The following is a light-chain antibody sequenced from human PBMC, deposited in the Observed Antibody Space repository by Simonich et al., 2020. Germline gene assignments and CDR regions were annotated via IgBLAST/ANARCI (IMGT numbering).Light chain of an antibody. J-gene: IGLJ2*01. Sequence: QSALTQPASVSGSPGQSITISCTGTSSDVGSYNLVSWYQQHPGKAPKLMIYEGRQLPSGVSNRFSGPKSGNAASLTISGLQAEDEADYYCCAYAGSSTVVFGGGTKLTVL. CDR3: CAYAGSSTVV. V-gene: IGLV2-23*01. CDR1: SSDVGSYNL. CDR2: EGR.